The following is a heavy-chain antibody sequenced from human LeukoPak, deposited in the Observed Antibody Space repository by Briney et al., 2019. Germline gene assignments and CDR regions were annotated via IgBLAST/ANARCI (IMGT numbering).Heavy chain of an antibody. CDR1: GGTFSSYA. J-gene: IGHJ6*02. CDR2: TIPILGIA. Sequence: SVKVSCKASGGTFSSYAISWVRQAPGQGLEWMGRTIPILGIANYAQKFQGRVTITADKSTGTAYMELSSLRSEDTAVYYCARGKFAITGTYYYYYGMGVWGQGTTVTVSS. CDR3: ARGKFAITGTYYYYYGMGV. V-gene: IGHV1-69*04. D-gene: IGHD1/OR15-1a*01.